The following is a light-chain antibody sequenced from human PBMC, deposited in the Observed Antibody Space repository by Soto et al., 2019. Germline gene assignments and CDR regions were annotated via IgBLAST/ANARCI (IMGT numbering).Light chain of an antibody. Sequence: DIQMTQSPSSLSASVGDRVTITCQASQYISNYLTWYQQKPGKAPKLLIYDASNLETGVPSRFSGSGSGTDFTFTISSLQPEDIATYYCQQYDNLLLFTFGPG. V-gene: IGKV1-33*01. CDR2: DAS. J-gene: IGKJ3*01. CDR1: QYISNY. CDR3: QQYDNLLLFT.